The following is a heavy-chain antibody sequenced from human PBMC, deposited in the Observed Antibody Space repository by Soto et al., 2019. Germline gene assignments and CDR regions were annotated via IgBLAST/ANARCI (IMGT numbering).Heavy chain of an antibody. D-gene: IGHD1-26*01. V-gene: IGHV1-8*01. J-gene: IGHJ4*02. CDR3: ARGVSAGVDY. Sequence: ASVKFSCKAXGYSFTSLDINWVRQTAGQGLEWMGWMQPSTGRTGYAQKFQGRVTMTRDTSINTAYMELTTLTSDDTAFYYCARGVSAGVDYWGQGTLVTVSS. CDR1: GYSFTSLD. CDR2: MQPSTGRT.